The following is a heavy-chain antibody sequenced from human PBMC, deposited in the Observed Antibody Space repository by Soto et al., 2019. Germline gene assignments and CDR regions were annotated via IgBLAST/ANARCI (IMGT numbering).Heavy chain of an antibody. V-gene: IGHV3-74*01. J-gene: IGHJ6*03. CDR3: ARVGGYSYGLGDYYYYMDV. CDR2: INSDGSST. Sequence: HPGGSLRLSCAASGFTFSSYWMHWVRQAPGKGLVWVSRINSDGSSTSYADSVKGRFTISRDNAKNTLYLQMNSLRAEDTAVYYCARVGGYSYGLGDYYYYMDVWGKGTTVTVS. CDR1: GFTFSSYW. D-gene: IGHD5-18*01.